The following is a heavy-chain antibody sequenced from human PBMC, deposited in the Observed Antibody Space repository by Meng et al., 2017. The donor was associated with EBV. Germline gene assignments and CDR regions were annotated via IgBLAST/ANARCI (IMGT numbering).Heavy chain of an antibody. Sequence: QGQLLQSGAEVKKPGASVKVSCKASGYTFTRYDINWVRQAPGQGLEWMGWMNPDSGDTGYAQKFQGRVTMTRDTSINTAYMDLSNLKSEDTALYYCARDVYGSGTYRSDPWGQGTLVTVSS. D-gene: IGHD3-10*01. V-gene: IGHV1-8*01. CDR2: MNPDSGDT. CDR1: GYTFTRYD. CDR3: ARDVYGSGTYRSDP. J-gene: IGHJ5*02.